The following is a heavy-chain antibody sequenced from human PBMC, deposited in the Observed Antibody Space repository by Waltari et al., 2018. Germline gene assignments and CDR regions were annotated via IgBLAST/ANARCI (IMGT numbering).Heavy chain of an antibody. Sequence: EVKLEESGGGLVQPGGSLRLSCAGSGFSFGSYSMNGVRQAPGKGLEWVSYISNTAATIFYADSVKGRFTISRDNAETSLYLQMHSLRAEDTAVYYCARSSGYDVFEIWGQGTMVTVSS. V-gene: IGHV3-48*04. D-gene: IGHD3-22*01. CDR2: ISNTAATI. CDR3: ARSSGYDVFEI. J-gene: IGHJ3*02. CDR1: GFSFGSYS.